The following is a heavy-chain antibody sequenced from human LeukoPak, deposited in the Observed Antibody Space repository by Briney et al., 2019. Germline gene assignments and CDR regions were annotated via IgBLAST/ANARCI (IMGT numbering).Heavy chain of an antibody. Sequence: GGSLRLSCAASGFTFSSYAMSWVRQAPGKGLEWVSAISGSGGSTYYADSVKGRFTISGDNSKNTLYLQMNSLRAEDTAVYYCAKSLFYDSSGQAFDYWGQGTLVTVSS. J-gene: IGHJ4*02. CDR1: GFTFSSYA. D-gene: IGHD3-22*01. V-gene: IGHV3-23*01. CDR2: ISGSGGST. CDR3: AKSLFYDSSGQAFDY.